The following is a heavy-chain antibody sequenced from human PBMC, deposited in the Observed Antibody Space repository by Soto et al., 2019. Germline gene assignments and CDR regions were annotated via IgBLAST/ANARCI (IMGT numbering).Heavy chain of an antibody. J-gene: IGHJ6*03. D-gene: IGHD3-9*01. CDR2: IYYSGST. V-gene: IGHV4-59*08. Sequence: SETLSLTCTVSGGSISSYYWSWIRQPPGKGLEWIGYIYYSGSTNYNPSLKSRVTISVDTSKNQFSLKLSSVTAADTAVYYCARRRRMAGTGKNDNQYYYYYYMDVWGKGTTVTVSS. CDR1: GGSISSYY. CDR3: ARRRRMAGTGKNDNQYYYYYYMDV.